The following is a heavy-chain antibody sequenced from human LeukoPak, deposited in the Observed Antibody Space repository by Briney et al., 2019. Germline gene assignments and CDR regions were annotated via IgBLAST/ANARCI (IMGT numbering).Heavy chain of an antibody. CDR2: IYSGGST. J-gene: IGHJ4*02. V-gene: IGHV3-66*02. D-gene: IGHD3-3*01. CDR1: GFTVSSNY. CDR3: ARGPAGYYDFWSGYYSFDY. Sequence: PGGSLRLSCAASGFTVSSNYMSWVRQAPGEGLEWVSVIYSGGSTYYADSVKGRFTISRDNSKNTLYLQMNSLRAEDTAVYYCARGPAGYYDFWSGYYSFDYWGQGTLVTVSS.